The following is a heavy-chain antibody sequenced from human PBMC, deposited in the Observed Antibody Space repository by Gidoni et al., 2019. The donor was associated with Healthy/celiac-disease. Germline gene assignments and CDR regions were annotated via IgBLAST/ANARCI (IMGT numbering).Heavy chain of an antibody. CDR1: GGSISSSSYY. CDR2: IYYSGST. CDR3: ARQLRITIFGVVISPDY. D-gene: IGHD3-3*01. Sequence: QLQLQESGPGLGKPSETLSLTCTVSGGSISSSSYYWGWIRQPPGKGLEWIGSIYYSGSTYDNPSLKSRVTISVDTSKNQFALKLSSVTAADTAVYYCARQLRITIFGVVISPDYWGQGTLVTVSS. J-gene: IGHJ4*02. V-gene: IGHV4-39*01.